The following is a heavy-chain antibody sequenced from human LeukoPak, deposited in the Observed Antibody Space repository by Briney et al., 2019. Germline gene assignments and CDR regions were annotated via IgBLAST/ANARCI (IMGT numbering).Heavy chain of an antibody. CDR1: GYTFTGSY. Sequence: GASVKVSCKASGYTFTGSYIHWVRQAPGQGLQWMGWVNPHSGGTNYAQMFHGRVTMTRDTSITTAYMELSRLRSDDTAMYYCARTDNKYDSRLLFNWGQGTQVTVSS. CDR3: ARTDNKYDSRLLFN. D-gene: IGHD3-22*01. J-gene: IGHJ1*01. V-gene: IGHV1-2*02. CDR2: VNPHSGGT.